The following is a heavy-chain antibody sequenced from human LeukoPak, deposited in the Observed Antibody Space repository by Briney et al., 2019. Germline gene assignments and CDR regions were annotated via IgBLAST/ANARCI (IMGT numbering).Heavy chain of an antibody. V-gene: IGHV3-74*01. CDR3: AKVVAGNIDYYFDY. CDR2: MNSDGRST. Sequence: PGGSLRLSCAASGFAFGVNWMHWVRQAPGKGLVWVSRMNSDGRSTYYADSVKGRFTISRDNSKNTVYLQMRNLRVEHTAVYYCAKVVAGNIDYYFDYWGQGILVAVSS. CDR1: GFAFGVNW. J-gene: IGHJ4*02. D-gene: IGHD2/OR15-2a*01.